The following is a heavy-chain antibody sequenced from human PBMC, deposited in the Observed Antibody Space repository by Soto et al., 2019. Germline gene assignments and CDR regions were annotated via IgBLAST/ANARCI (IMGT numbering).Heavy chain of an antibody. CDR3: ARDYYGSGSYFVDASDI. Sequence: ASVKVSCKASGGTFSSYATSWVRQAPGQGLEWMGGIIPIFGTANYAQKFQGRVTITADESTSTAYMELSSLRSEDTAVYYCARDYYGSGSYFVDASDIWGHGTMVTSSS. CDR2: IIPIFGTA. J-gene: IGHJ3*02. V-gene: IGHV1-69*13. D-gene: IGHD3-10*01. CDR1: GGTFSSYA.